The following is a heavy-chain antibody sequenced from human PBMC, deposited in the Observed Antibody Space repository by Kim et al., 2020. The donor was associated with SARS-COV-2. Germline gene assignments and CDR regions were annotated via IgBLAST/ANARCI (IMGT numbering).Heavy chain of an antibody. CDR3: ARPRRYSGYDYYYYGMDV. D-gene: IGHD5-12*01. CDR2: IIPIFGTA. J-gene: IGHJ6*02. CDR1: GGTFSSYA. V-gene: IGHV1-69*13. Sequence: SVKVSCKASGGTFSSYAISWVRQAPGQGLEWMGGIIPIFGTANYAQKFQGRVTITADESTSTAYMELSSLRSEDTAVYYCARPRRYSGYDYYYYGMDVWGQGTTVTVSS.